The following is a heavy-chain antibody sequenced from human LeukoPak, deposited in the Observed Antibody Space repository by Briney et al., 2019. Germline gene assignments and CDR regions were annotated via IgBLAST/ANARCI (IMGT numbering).Heavy chain of an antibody. CDR2: IKSKTDGGTT. CDR3: TTDHFVGSYYDRSGYTKVLDY. CDR1: GFTFSNAW. J-gene: IGHJ4*02. V-gene: IGHV3-15*01. Sequence: GGSLRLSCAASGFTFSNAWMSWVRQAPGKGLEWVGRIKSKTDGGTTDYAAPVKGRFTISRDDSKNTLYLQMNSLKTEDTAVYSCTTDHFVGSYYDRSGYTKVLDYWGQGTLVTVSS. D-gene: IGHD3-22*01.